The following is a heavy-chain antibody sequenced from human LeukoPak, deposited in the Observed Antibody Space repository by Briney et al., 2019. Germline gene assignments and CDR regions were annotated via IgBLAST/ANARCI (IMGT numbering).Heavy chain of an antibody. V-gene: IGHV1-18*01. CDR2: ISAYNGNT. CDR1: GYTFTIYG. Sequence: ASVTVSCKASGYTFTIYGISWVRQAPGQGLEWMGWISAYNGNTNYAQKLQGRVTMTTDTSTSTAYMELRSLRSDDTAVYYCARGDYGDYPYGMDVWGQGTTVTVSS. CDR3: ARGDYGDYPYGMDV. D-gene: IGHD4-17*01. J-gene: IGHJ6*02.